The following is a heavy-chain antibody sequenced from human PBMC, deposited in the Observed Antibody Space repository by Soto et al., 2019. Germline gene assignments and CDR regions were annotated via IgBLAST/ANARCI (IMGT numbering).Heavy chain of an antibody. CDR1: GGSISSSSYY. CDR3: ARQEWCTNGVCYTRGVDYYYYGMDV. J-gene: IGHJ6*02. Sequence: SETLSLTCTVSGGSISSSSYYWGWILQPPGKGLEWIGSIYYSGSTYYNPSLKSRVTISVDTSKNQFSLKLSSVTAADTAVYYCARQEWCTNGVCYTRGVDYYYYGMDVWGQGTTVTVSS. D-gene: IGHD2-8*01. CDR2: IYYSGST. V-gene: IGHV4-39*01.